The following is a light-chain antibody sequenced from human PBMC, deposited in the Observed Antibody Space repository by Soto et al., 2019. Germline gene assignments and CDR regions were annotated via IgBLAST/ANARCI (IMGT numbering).Light chain of an antibody. CDR3: QKLNSYPLT. J-gene: IGKJ4*01. V-gene: IGKV1-9*01. Sequence: DIQLTQSPSFLSASVGDRVTITCRASQGISSYLAWYQQKPGKAPKLLIYAASTLQSGVPSRFSGSGSGTEFTLTINSLQPEDFATYYCQKLNSYPLTFGGGTKVDIK. CDR2: AAS. CDR1: QGISSY.